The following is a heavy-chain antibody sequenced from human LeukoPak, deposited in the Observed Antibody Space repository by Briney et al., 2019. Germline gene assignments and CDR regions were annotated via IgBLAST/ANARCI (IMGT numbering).Heavy chain of an antibody. CDR3: AKDRAAGAVTTYDS. J-gene: IGHJ4*02. CDR2: ISYDGSNK. Sequence: PGESLRLACAASGFTFSSYAMYWVRQAPGKGLEWVAQISYDGSNKCYADSVKGRFTISRDNSKNTLSLHMNSLRAEDTSLYYCAKDRAAGAVTTYDSWGQGTLVTVSS. CDR1: GFTFSSYA. D-gene: IGHD4-17*01. V-gene: IGHV3-30-3*01.